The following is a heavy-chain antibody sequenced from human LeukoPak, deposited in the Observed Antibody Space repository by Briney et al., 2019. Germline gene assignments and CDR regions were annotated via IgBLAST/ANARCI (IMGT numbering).Heavy chain of an antibody. Sequence: GGSLRLSCAASGFTFSSYGMHWARQAPGKGLEWVAVISYDGSNKYYADSVKGRFTISRDNSKNTLYLQMNSLRAEDTAVYYCAASLPNIVVVPATKGPFGYWGQGALVTVSS. CDR1: GFTFSSYG. V-gene: IGHV3-30*03. CDR2: ISYDGSNK. D-gene: IGHD2-2*01. J-gene: IGHJ4*02. CDR3: AASLPNIVVVPATKGPFGY.